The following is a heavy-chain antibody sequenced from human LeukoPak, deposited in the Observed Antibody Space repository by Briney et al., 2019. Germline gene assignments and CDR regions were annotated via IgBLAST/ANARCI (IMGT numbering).Heavy chain of an antibody. J-gene: IGHJ4*02. D-gene: IGHD2-2*01. CDR1: GYTFTSYY. Sequence: GASVKVSCKASGYTFTSYYMHWVRQAPGQGLEWMGWINPNSGGTNYAQKFQGRVTMTRDTSISTAYMELSRLRSDDTAVYYCASLGYCSSTSCYDFDYWGQGTLVTVSS. V-gene: IGHV1-2*02. CDR3: ASLGYCSSTSCYDFDY. CDR2: INPNSGGT.